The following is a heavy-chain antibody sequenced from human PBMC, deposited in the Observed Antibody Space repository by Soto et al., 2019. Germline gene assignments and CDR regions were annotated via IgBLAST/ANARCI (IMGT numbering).Heavy chain of an antibody. V-gene: IGHV4-34*01. CDR3: ASAQFYQYSSSWYGRGGGMDV. CDR2: INHSGST. D-gene: IGHD6-13*01. CDR1: GGSFSGYY. J-gene: IGHJ6*02. Sequence: PSETLSLTCAVYGGSFSGYYWSWIRQPPGKGLEWIGEINHSGSTNYNPSLKSRVTISVDTSKNQFSLKLSSVTAADTAVYYCASAQFYQYSSSWYGRGGGMDVWGQGTTVTVSS.